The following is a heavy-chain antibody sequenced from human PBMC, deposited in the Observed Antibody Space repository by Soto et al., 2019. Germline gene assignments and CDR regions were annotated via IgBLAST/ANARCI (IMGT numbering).Heavy chain of an antibody. Sequence: EVQLLESGGGLVQPGGSLRLSCAASGFTFSNSAMSWVRQAPGKGLEWVSAISGSGGSAYYADSVKGRFTMSRDNSNNTLFLQLNSLRAEDTAIYYCAKAARATTLYNFDFWGQGTLVTVSS. V-gene: IGHV3-23*01. J-gene: IGHJ4*01. CDR2: ISGSGGSA. CDR3: AKAARATTLYNFDF. D-gene: IGHD1-26*01. CDR1: GFTFSNSA.